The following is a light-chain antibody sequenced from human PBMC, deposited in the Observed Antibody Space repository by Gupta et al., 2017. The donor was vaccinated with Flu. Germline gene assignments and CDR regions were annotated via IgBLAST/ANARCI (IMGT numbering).Light chain of an antibody. V-gene: IGLV3-21*02. CDR3: QLSHRGQTDQIVV. J-gene: IGLJ2*01. CDR1: NIGTES. Sequence: SSVLTQPPSVSVAPGQTARISCGGNNIGTESVHWYQQKAGQAPVVVVCDDVDRPSGIPERFSGSKSGITATLTISEVEAGDEADYYCQLSHRGQTDQIVVFGGGTKLTVL. CDR2: DDV.